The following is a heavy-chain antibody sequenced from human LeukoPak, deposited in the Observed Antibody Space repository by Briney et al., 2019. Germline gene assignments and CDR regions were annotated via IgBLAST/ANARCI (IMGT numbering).Heavy chain of an antibody. Sequence: GGSLRLSCAASGFTFSSYEMNWVRQAPGKGLEWVSYISSSANTIYYADSVRGRFTISRDNAKNSLYLQMNSLRAEDTAVYYCACRYCSGGSCYGRDGFDIWGQGTRVTVSS. CDR2: ISSSANTI. D-gene: IGHD2-15*01. J-gene: IGHJ3*02. CDR1: GFTFSSYE. V-gene: IGHV3-48*03. CDR3: ACRYCSGGSCYGRDGFDI.